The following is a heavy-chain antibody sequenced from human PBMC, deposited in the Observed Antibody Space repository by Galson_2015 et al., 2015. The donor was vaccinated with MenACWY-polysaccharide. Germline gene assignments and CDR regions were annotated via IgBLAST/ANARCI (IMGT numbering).Heavy chain of an antibody. CDR1: GSRFSSSG. CDR3: AREGCRIVFHLCDI. J-gene: IGHJ3*02. D-gene: IGHD2-15*01. CDR2: IQYDGSNK. Sequence: SLRLSCAASGSRFSSSGMHWVRQAPGKGLEWVAVIQYDGSNKVYADSVKGRFTISRDNSKNTVFLEMNTLGVEDTAVYYYAREGCRIVFHLCDIWGQGTMVTVSS. V-gene: IGHV3-33*01.